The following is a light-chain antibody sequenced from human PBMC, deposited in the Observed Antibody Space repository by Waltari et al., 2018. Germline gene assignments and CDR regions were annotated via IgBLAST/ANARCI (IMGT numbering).Light chain of an antibody. CDR3: SSYTRRSYWV. V-gene: IGLV2-14*01. CDR2: KVN. CDR1: SSDVGFYDF. Sequence: QSALTQPASVSGSPGQSITISCTGTSSDVGFYDFVSWFQQPPGKAPKVSIYKVNNRPSGVSNRFAGSKSANTASLNISGLQAEDEADYYCSSYTRRSYWVFGGGTQLTVL. J-gene: IGLJ3*02.